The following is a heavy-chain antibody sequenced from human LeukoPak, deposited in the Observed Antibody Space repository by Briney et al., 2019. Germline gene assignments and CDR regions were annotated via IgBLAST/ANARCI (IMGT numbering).Heavy chain of an antibody. D-gene: IGHD1-26*01. CDR3: ARDSGRYGYYMDV. V-gene: IGHV3-48*01. CDR2: ISGSSDDI. J-gene: IGHJ6*04. CDR1: GFTFSSNR. Sequence: GGSLRLSCAESGFTFSSNRMNWVRQAPGKGLEWVADISGSSDDIHYADSVTGRYTISRDNAKNSVYLQMNSLRVEDTAVYYCARDSGRYGYYMDVWGKGTTVTVSS.